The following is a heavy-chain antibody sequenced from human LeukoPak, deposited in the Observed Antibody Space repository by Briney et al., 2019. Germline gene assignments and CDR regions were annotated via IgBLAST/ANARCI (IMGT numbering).Heavy chain of an antibody. J-gene: IGHJ4*02. V-gene: IGHV3-48*01. CDR2: ITNSGNSK. Sequence: PGGSLRLSCAASEFTFSSYSMNWVRQAPGKGLEWVSYITNSGNSKSYADSVKGRFTISRDNTKNSLYLQMNGLRAEDTAVYYCARTRSSGYWTFDYWGQGMLVTVSS. CDR3: ARTRSSGYWTFDY. CDR1: EFTFSSYS. D-gene: IGHD3-22*01.